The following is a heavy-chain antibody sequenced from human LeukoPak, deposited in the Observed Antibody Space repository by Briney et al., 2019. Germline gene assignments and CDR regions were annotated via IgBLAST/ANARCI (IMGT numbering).Heavy chain of an antibody. CDR3: AKGQQGSPFDY. D-gene: IGHD3-10*01. V-gene: IGHV3-21*01. Sequence: GGSLRLSCAASGFTFSSYSMNWVRQAPGKGLEWVSSISSSSSYIYYADSVKGRFTISRDNSKNTLYLQMNSLRAEDTAVYYCAKGQQGSPFDYWGQGTLVTVSS. CDR2: ISSSSSYI. CDR1: GFTFSSYS. J-gene: IGHJ4*02.